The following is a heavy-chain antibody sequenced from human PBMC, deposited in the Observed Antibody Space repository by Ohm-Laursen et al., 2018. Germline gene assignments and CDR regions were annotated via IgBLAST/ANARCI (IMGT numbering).Heavy chain of an antibody. V-gene: IGHV3-23*01. J-gene: IGHJ3*02. CDR3: AKVYYCSGGSCYSWELTNGFDI. CDR1: GFTFSSYA. Sequence: GSLRLSCAACGFTFSSYAMNWVRQAPGKGLEWVSGISGSGSRTYYADSVKGRFTISRDNSKNTVHLQMNSLRAEDTAVYYCAKVYYCSGGSCYSWELTNGFDIWGQGTMVTVSS. CDR2: ISGSGSRT. D-gene: IGHD2-15*01.